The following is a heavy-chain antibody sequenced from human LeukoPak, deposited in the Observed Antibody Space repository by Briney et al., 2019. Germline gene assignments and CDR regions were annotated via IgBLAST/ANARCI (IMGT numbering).Heavy chain of an antibody. J-gene: IGHJ4*02. CDR3: ARDPQDLRFSPVVAATWAFRD. Sequence: GASVKVSCKASGYTFTNYGISWVRQAPGQGLEWMGWISAYNGNTNYAQKLQGRVTMTTDTSTSTAYMELRSLRSDDTAVYYCARDPQDLRFSPVVAATWAFRDWGQGTLVTVSS. D-gene: IGHD2-15*01. CDR1: GYTFTNYG. V-gene: IGHV1-18*01. CDR2: ISAYNGNT.